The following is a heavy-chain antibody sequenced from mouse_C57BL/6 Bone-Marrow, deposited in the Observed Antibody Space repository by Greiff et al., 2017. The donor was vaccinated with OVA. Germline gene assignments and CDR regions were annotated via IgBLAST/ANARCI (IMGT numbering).Heavy chain of an antibody. CDR1: GYTFTSYW. CDR3: ARGYDYPWFAY. D-gene: IGHD2-4*01. V-gene: IGHV1-72*01. Sequence: QVQLQQPGAELVKPGASVKLSCKASGYTFTSYWMHWVKQRPGRGLEWSGRIDPNSGGTKYNEKFKSKATLTVDKPSSTAYMQLSSLTSEDSAVYYCARGYDYPWFAYWGQGTLVTVSA. J-gene: IGHJ3*01. CDR2: IDPNSGGT.